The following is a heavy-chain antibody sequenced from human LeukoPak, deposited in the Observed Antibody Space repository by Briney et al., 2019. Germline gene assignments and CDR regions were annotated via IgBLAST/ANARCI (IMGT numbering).Heavy chain of an antibody. Sequence: GGFLRLSCAASGFTFSSYGMHWVRQAPGKGLEWVAVISYDGSNKYYADSVKGRFTISRDNSKNTLYLQMNSLRAEDTAVYYCAKDVVSRYDFWSGYYYFDYWGQGTLVTVSS. J-gene: IGHJ4*02. CDR2: ISYDGSNK. V-gene: IGHV3-30*18. CDR3: AKDVVSRYDFWSGYYYFDY. CDR1: GFTFSSYG. D-gene: IGHD3-3*01.